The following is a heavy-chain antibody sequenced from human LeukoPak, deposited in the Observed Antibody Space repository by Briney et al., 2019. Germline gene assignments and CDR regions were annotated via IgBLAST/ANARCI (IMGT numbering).Heavy chain of an antibody. V-gene: IGHV3-72*01. CDR1: GFIFSEYY. Sequence: GGSLRLSCAASGFIFSEYYMDWVPQAPGKGLEWVGRSRNKANSYTTKYAASVKGRFTISRDDSKNSLYLQMNSLKTEDTAVYYCATSPSGYVFDYWGQGTLVTVSS. D-gene: IGHD5-12*01. CDR2: SRNKANSYTT. CDR3: ATSPSGYVFDY. J-gene: IGHJ4*02.